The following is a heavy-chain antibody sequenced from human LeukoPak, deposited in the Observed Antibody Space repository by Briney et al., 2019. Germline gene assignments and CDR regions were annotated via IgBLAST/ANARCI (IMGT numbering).Heavy chain of an antibody. J-gene: IGHJ1*01. CDR2: IYYSGST. Sequence: SETLSLTCTVSGGSISSYYWSWIRQPPGKGLEWIGYIYYSGSTNYNPSLKSRVTISVDTSKNQFSLKLSSVTAADTAVYYCARSYDILTGYYNEYFQHWGQGTLVTVSS. CDR3: ARSYDILTGYYNEYFQH. CDR1: GGSISSYY. D-gene: IGHD3-9*01. V-gene: IGHV4-59*01.